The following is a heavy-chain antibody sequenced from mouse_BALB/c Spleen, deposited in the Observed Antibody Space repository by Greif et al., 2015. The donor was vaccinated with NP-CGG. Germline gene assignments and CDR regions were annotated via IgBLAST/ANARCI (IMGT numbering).Heavy chain of an antibody. D-gene: IGHD3-3*01. Sequence: VHLVESGAELMKPGASVKISCKATGYTFSSYWIEWVKQRPGHGLEWIGEILPGSGSTNYNERFKGKATFTADTSSNTAYMQLSGLTSEDSAVYYCARMGTGFAYWGQGTLVTVSA. J-gene: IGHJ3*01. CDR3: ARMGTGFAY. CDR2: ILPGSGST. V-gene: IGHV1-9*01. CDR1: GYTFSSYW.